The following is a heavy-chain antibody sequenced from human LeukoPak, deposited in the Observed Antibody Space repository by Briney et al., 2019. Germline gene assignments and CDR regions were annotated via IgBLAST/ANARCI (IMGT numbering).Heavy chain of an antibody. Sequence: GGSLRLSCAASGFTFSSYSMNWVRQAPGKGLEWVSYISSSSSTIYYADSVKGRFTISRDNSKNTLYLQMNSLRAEDTAVYYCAKQDRYYYDSSGYSDYWGQGTLVTVSS. CDR3: AKQDRYYYDSSGYSDY. J-gene: IGHJ4*02. D-gene: IGHD3-22*01. CDR1: GFTFSSYS. V-gene: IGHV3-48*01. CDR2: ISSSSSTI.